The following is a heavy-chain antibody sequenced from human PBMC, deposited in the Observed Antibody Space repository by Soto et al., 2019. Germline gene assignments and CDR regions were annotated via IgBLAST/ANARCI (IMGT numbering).Heavy chain of an antibody. V-gene: IGHV3-33*01. D-gene: IGHD6-13*01. J-gene: IGHJ6*02. CDR2: IWYDGSNK. Sequence: GGSLRLSCAASGFAFSSYGMHWVRQAPGKGLEWVAVIWYDGSNKYYADSVKGRFTISRDNSKNTLYLQMNSLRAEDTAVYYCARDFPYTRRYYYYYGMDVWGQGTTVTVSS. CDR1: GFAFSSYG. CDR3: ARDFPYTRRYYYYYGMDV.